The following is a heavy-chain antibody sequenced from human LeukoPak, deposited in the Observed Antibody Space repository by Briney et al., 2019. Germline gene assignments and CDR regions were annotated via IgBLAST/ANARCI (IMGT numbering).Heavy chain of an antibody. CDR1: GFTVSSNY. J-gene: IGHJ4*02. V-gene: IGHV3-53*01. CDR2: IYSGGTR. Sequence: GGSLRLLCAASGFTVSSNYMSWVRQAPGKGLEWVSVIYSGGTRYYADSVKGRFTISRDNSKNTLYLQMNSLRAEDTAVYYCARVHCSSTSCHFDYWGQGTLVTVSS. D-gene: IGHD2-2*01. CDR3: ARVHCSSTSCHFDY.